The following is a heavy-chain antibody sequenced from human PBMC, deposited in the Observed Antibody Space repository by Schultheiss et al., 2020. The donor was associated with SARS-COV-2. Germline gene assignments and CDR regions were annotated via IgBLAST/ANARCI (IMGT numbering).Heavy chain of an antibody. CDR3: ARERVAMYYFDY. J-gene: IGHJ4*02. CDR2: IYYSGST. D-gene: IGHD2-15*01. Sequence: SETLSLTCAVSGGSISSGGYSWSWIRQPPGKGLEWIGYIYYSGSTNYNPSLKSRVTISVDTSKNQFSLKLTSVTAADTAMYYCARERVAMYYFDYWGQGTLVTVSS. V-gene: IGHV4-61*08. CDR1: GGSISSGGYS.